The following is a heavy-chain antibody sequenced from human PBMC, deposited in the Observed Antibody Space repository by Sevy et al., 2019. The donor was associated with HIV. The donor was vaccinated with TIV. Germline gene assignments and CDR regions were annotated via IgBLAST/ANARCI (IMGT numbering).Heavy chain of an antibody. Sequence: GGSLRLSCVASGFTFRSYWMNWLRQAPGKGLEWVPNINQDGSEKFYLDSVKGRFTISRDNAKNSVFLQMDSLRAEDTAVYYCARSLDYWGQGSLVTVSS. V-gene: IGHV3-7*01. CDR2: INQDGSEK. J-gene: IGHJ4*02. CDR1: GFTFRSYW. CDR3: ARSLDY.